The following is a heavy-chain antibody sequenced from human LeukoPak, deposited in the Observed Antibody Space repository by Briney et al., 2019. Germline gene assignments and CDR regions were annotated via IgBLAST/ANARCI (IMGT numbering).Heavy chain of an antibody. V-gene: IGHV1-2*02. CDR1: GYTFTSYY. J-gene: IGHJ4*02. D-gene: IGHD5-12*01. Sequence: WASVKVSCKASGYTFTSYYMHWVRQAPGQGLEWMGWINPNSGGTNYAQKFQGRVTMTRDTSISTAYMELSRLRSDDTAVYYCARDHYGYSGDYWGQGTLVTVSS. CDR2: INPNSGGT. CDR3: ARDHYGYSGDY.